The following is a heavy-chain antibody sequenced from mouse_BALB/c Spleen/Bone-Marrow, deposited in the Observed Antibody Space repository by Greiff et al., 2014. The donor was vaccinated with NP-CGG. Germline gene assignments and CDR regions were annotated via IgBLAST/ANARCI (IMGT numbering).Heavy chain of an antibody. Sequence: EVQLQQSGPGLVKSSQSLSLTCTVPGYSITSDYAWNWIRQFPGNKLEWMGYISYSGGTSYNPSLKSRISLTRDTSKNQFFLQLNSVTTEDTATYYCSRYYFGGGYNYALDYWGQGTSVTVSS. D-gene: IGHD1-1*01. CDR3: SRYYFGGGYNYALDY. J-gene: IGHJ4*01. CDR2: ISYSGGT. V-gene: IGHV3-2*02. CDR1: GYSITSDYA.